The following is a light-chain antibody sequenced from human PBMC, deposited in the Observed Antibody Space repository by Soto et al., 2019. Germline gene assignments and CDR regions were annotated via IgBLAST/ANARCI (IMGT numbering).Light chain of an antibody. CDR3: QHYDHYPIT. J-gene: IGKJ5*01. V-gene: IGKV1-8*01. CDR2: AAS. Sequence: AIRMTQSPSSFSASTGDRVTITFRASQGISSYLAWYQQKPGKAPKPLIYAASTLQSGVPSRFSGSGSGTDFTLTISSLQPDDLASYYCQHYDHYPITFGQGTRLEIK. CDR1: QGISSY.